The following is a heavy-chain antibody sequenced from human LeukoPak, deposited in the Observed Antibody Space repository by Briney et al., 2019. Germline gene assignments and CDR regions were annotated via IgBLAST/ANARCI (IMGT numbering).Heavy chain of an antibody. D-gene: IGHD3-3*01. Sequence: GGSLRLSCAASGFSFGSYAMSWVRQAAGKGLEWVSAISSGGGTTYYADSVKGRFTISRDNSKNTLYLQMNSLRAEDTAVYYCAKKRFLEWLLGGGQGTLVTVSS. CDR2: ISSGGGTT. J-gene: IGHJ4*02. CDR1: GFSFGSYA. V-gene: IGHV3-23*01. CDR3: AKKRFLEWLLG.